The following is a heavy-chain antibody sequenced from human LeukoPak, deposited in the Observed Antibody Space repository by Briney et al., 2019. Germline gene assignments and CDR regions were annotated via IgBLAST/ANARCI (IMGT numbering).Heavy chain of an antibody. CDR2: INHSGST. Sequence: RASETLSLTCAVYGGSFSGYYWSWIRQPPGKGLEWIGEINHSGSTNYNPSLKSRVTISVDTSKNQFSLKLSSVTAADTAVYYCARQVPGVNSGSSIDYWGQGTLVTAS. J-gene: IGHJ4*02. CDR3: ARQVPGVNSGSSIDY. CDR1: GGSFSGYY. V-gene: IGHV4-34*01. D-gene: IGHD1-26*01.